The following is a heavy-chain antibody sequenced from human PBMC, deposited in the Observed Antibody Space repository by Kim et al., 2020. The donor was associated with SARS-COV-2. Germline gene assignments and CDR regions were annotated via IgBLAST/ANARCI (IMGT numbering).Heavy chain of an antibody. D-gene: IGHD2-2*01. J-gene: IGHJ2*01. Sequence: GGSLRLSCVGSGFTFRNSAMTWVRQPPGKGLEWVSTIFGSGHGTYYSSSVRGRFIVSRDNSKNTLYLQMDNLRADDTAIYYCAKTVHLTSVTFLWYFDLWGRGTSVTVSS. CDR2: IFGSGHGT. CDR3: AKTVHLTSVTFLWYFDL. CDR1: GFTFRNSA. V-gene: IGHV3-23*01.